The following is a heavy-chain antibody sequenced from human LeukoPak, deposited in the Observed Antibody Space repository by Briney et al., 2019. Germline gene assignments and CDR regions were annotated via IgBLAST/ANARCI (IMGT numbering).Heavy chain of an antibody. Sequence: GGSLRLSCAASGFTFSSYAMTWVRQAPGKGLEWVSGISGSGGSSYSADSVKGRFTISRDNSKKTLYMQMNSLRDEDTAVYYCTKHRGGWIDAFDIWGQGTMVTVSS. CDR3: TKHRGGWIDAFDI. CDR1: GFTFSSYA. CDR2: ISGSGGSS. D-gene: IGHD5-12*01. J-gene: IGHJ3*02. V-gene: IGHV3-23*01.